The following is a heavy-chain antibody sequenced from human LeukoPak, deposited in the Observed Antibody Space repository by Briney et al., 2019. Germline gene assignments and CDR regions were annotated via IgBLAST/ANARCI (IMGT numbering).Heavy chain of an antibody. CDR1: GGTFSSYA. D-gene: IGHD3-22*01. CDR2: IIPIFGIA. V-gene: IGHV1-69*04. Sequence: SVKVSCKASGGTFSSYAISWVRQAPGQGLVWMGRIIPIFGIANYAQKFQGRVTITADKSTSTAYMELSSLRSEDTAVYYCASAPSGYDSSGYYPEFDYWGQGTLVTVSS. J-gene: IGHJ4*02. CDR3: ASAPSGYDSSGYYPEFDY.